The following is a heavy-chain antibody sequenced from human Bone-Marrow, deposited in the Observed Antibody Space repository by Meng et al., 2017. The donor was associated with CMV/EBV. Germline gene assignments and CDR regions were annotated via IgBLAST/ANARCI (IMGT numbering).Heavy chain of an antibody. J-gene: IGHJ4*02. CDR3: VARRLDY. CDR1: GYTFTDYY. V-gene: IGHV1-2*02. Sequence: ASVEVSCKASGYTFTDYYMHWVRQAPGQGLEWMGWINPNSAGTNYAQRFQGRVTMTRDTSISTAYMELSRLTSDDTAVYYCVARRLDYWGQGTLVTVSS. CDR2: INPNSAGT.